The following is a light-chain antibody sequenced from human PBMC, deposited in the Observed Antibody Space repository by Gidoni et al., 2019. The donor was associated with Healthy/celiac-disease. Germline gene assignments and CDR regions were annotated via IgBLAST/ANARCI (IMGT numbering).Light chain of an antibody. CDR3: LQDYNYPRT. Sequence: AIQMTQSPSSLSASVGDRVTITCRASQGIRNDLGWYQQKPGKAPKLLIYAASSLQSGVPSRFSGSGSGTDFTRTISSLQPEDFATYYWLQDYNYPRTFGQGTKVEIK. CDR1: QGIRND. J-gene: IGKJ1*01. V-gene: IGKV1-6*01. CDR2: AAS.